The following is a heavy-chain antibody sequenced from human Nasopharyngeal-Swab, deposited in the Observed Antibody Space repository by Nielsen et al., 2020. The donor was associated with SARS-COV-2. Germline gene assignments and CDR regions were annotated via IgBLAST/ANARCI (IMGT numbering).Heavy chain of an antibody. J-gene: IGHJ6*02. Sequence: VRQAPGKGLEWVSYISGGSRAIYYADSVKGRFTISRDSGKNSLYLQMSSLRDEDTAVYYCARGSRVAYSMDVWGQGTTVTVSS. CDR2: ISGGSRAI. D-gene: IGHD2-15*01. CDR3: ARGSRVAYSMDV. V-gene: IGHV3-48*02.